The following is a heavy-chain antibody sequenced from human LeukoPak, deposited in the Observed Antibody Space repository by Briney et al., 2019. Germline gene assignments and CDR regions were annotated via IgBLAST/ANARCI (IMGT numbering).Heavy chain of an antibody. CDR1: GYNFNRYT. CDR3: AKGSGNSMGSPGFDS. Sequence: ASVKVSCKTSGYNFNRYTITWVRQAPGQGLEWMGWVSTSNGDTSYADKFQGRVTMTTETVTKTAYMELRRLRSGDTAMYFCAKGSGNSMGSPGFDSWGQGNLVTVSS. J-gene: IGHJ5*01. CDR2: VSTSNGDT. V-gene: IGHV1-18*01. D-gene: IGHD3-10*01.